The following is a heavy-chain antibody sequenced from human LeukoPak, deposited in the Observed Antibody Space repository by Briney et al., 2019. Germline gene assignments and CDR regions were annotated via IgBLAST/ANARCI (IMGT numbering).Heavy chain of an antibody. CDR3: ASTLGGGGFDYYDSSGYYQDY. D-gene: IGHD3-22*01. Sequence: GGSLRLSCAASGFTFSSYGMHWVRQAPGKGLEWVAVISYDGSNKYYADSVKGRFTISRDNSKNTLYLQMNSLRAEDTAVDYCASTLGGGGFDYYDSSGYYQDYWGQGTLVTVSS. V-gene: IGHV3-30*03. J-gene: IGHJ4*02. CDR2: ISYDGSNK. CDR1: GFTFSSYG.